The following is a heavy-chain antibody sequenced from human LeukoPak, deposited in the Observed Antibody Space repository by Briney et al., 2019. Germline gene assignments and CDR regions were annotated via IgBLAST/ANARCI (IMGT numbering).Heavy chain of an antibody. CDR3: ARVRIRYYDSSGYYFGFDY. V-gene: IGHV4-31*03. D-gene: IGHD3-22*01. Sequence: SETLSLTCTVSGGSISSGGYYWSWIRQHPGQGLEWIGYIYYSGSTYYNPSLKSRVTISVDTSKSQFSLRLSSVTAADTAVYYCARVRIRYYDSSGYYFGFDYWGQGTLVTVSS. CDR2: IYYSGST. J-gene: IGHJ4*02. CDR1: GGSISSGGYY.